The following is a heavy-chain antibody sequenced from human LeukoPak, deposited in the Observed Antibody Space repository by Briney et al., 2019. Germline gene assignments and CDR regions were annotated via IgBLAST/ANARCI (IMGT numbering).Heavy chain of an antibody. D-gene: IGHD3-22*01. J-gene: IGHJ3*02. CDR3: ARQYYYDSSGYYFSAFDI. CDR2: IYPGDSDT. V-gene: IGHV5-51*01. Sequence: GESLKISCKGSGYSFTSYWIGWVRQMPGKGLEWMGIIYPGDSDTRYSPSFQGQVTISADKSISTAYLQWSSLKASDAAMYYCARQYYYDSSGYYFSAFDIWGQGTMVTVSS. CDR1: GYSFTSYW.